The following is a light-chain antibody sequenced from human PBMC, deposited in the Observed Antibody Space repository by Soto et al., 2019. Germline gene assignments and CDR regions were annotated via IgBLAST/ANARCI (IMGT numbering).Light chain of an antibody. CDR3: SSFTSRHTYV. J-gene: IGLJ1*01. V-gene: IGLV2-14*01. Sequence: QSVLTQPASVSGSPGQSTTISCTGTSSDIGGYKYVSWYQQLPGEAPKLIIYDVSDRPSGVSTRFSGSKSGNTASLTISGLQAEDEGDYYCSSFTSRHTYVFGTGTKVTVL. CDR2: DVS. CDR1: SSDIGGYKY.